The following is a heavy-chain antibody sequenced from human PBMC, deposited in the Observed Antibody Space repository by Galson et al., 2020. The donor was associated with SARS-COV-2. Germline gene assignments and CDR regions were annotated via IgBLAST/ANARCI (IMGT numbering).Heavy chain of an antibody. Sequence: GESLKISCAASGFTFSSYGMHWVRQAPGKGLEWVAVISYDGSNKYYADSVKGRFTISRDNSKNTLYLKMNSLRAEDTAVYYCAKDWGYCSSTSCYSYYYYGMDVWGQGTTVTVSS. CDR1: GFTFSSYG. V-gene: IGHV3-30*18. CDR2: ISYDGSNK. D-gene: IGHD2-2*01. CDR3: AKDWGYCSSTSCYSYYYYGMDV. J-gene: IGHJ6*02.